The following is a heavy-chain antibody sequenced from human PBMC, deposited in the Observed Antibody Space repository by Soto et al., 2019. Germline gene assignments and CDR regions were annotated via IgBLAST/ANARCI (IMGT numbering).Heavy chain of an antibody. J-gene: IGHJ3*02. CDR1: GFTFSSYS. V-gene: IGHV3-21*01. D-gene: IGHD3-10*01. CDR3: ARDRSEGSGSYYRAFDI. CDR2: ISSSSSYI. Sequence: GGSLRLSCAASGFTFSSYSMNWVRQAPGKGLEWVSSISSSSSYIYYADSVKGRFTISRDNAKNSLYLQMNSLRAEDTAVYYCARDRSEGSGSYYRAFDIRGQGTMVTVSS.